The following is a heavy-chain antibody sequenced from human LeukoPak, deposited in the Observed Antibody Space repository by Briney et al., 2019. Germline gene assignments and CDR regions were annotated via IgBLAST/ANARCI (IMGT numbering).Heavy chain of an antibody. D-gene: IGHD3-10*01. J-gene: IGHJ4*02. CDR2: ISSSGNTI. CDR3: ARAGAGLLLYGSGISY. V-gene: IGHV3-11*01. CDR1: GFTFSDYY. Sequence: GGSLRLSCAASGFTFSDYYMSWLRQAPGKGLEWVSYISSSGNTIYYADSVKGRLTISRDNAKNSLYLQMNSLRAEDTAVYYCARAGAGLLLYGSGISYWGQGTLVTVSS.